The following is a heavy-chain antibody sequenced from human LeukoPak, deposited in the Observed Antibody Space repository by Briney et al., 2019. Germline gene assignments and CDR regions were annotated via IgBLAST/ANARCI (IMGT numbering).Heavy chain of an antibody. CDR2: IYYSGST. CDR3: ARGPTVTTFPIDY. D-gene: IGHD4-17*01. J-gene: IGHJ4*02. Sequence: SQSLSLTCTVSAGSLSSYYWSWIRQPPGKGLEWIGYIYYSGSTTYNPSIKSRVSISVDTSKNQFSLKLSAVTAADTAGYYCARGPTVTTFPIDYWGQGTLVTVSS. CDR1: AGSLSSYY. V-gene: IGHV4-59*01.